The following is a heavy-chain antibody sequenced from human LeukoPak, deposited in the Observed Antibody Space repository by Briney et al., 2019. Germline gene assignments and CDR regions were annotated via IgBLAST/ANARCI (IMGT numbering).Heavy chain of an antibody. J-gene: IGHJ4*02. V-gene: IGHV3-30-3*01. D-gene: IGHD1-14*01. Sequence: PGGSLRLSCAASGFTFSSYAMHWVRQAPGKGLEWVAVISYDGSNKYYADSVKGRFTISRDNSKNTLYLQMNNLKAEDTAVYYCATGPKPNYFDYWGQGTLVTVSS. CDR3: ATGPKPNYFDY. CDR1: GFTFSSYA. CDR2: ISYDGSNK.